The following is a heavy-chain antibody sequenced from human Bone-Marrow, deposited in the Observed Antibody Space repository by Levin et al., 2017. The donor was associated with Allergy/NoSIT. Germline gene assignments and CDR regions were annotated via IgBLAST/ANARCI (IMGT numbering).Heavy chain of an antibody. CDR2: IFYSGST. CDR1: GGSISGYY. V-gene: IGHV4-59*01. CDR3: ARSVAGEFDY. D-gene: IGHD3-10*01. Sequence: SETLSLTCTVSGGSISGYYWSWVRQPPGKGLEWVGHIFYSGSTNYNPSLKSRVTISINTSKNQFSLNLTSVTAADTAFYYCARSVAGEFDYWGQGTLVTVSS. J-gene: IGHJ4*02.